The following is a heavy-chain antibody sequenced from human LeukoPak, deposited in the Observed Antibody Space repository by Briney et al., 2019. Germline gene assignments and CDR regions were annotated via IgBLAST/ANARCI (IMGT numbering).Heavy chain of an antibody. CDR2: INPLSGGP. Sequence: ASVKVSCKASGYTFTDNYIHWVRQAPGQGLEWMGWINPLSGGPMYAQKFQGRVTMTRDTSLSTAYIELNGLKSDATAIYYCAREGIKIFGGWAPFDPWGQGTLVTVS. J-gene: IGHJ5*02. V-gene: IGHV1-2*02. CDR1: GYTFTDNY. CDR3: AREGIKIFGGWAPFDP. D-gene: IGHD3-3*01.